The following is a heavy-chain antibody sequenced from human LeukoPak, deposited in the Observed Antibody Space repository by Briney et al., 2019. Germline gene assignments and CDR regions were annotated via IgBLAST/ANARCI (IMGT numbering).Heavy chain of an antibody. CDR1: GFTFDDYA. CDR3: AKVSDPWGSSSEDY. CDR2: ISWNSGSI. J-gene: IGHJ4*02. Sequence: PPGGSLRLSCAASGFTFDDYAMHWVRQAPGKGLEWVSGISWNSGSIGYADSVKGRFTISRDNAKNSLYLQMNSLRAEDTALYYCAKVSDPWGSSSEDYWGQGTLVTVSS. D-gene: IGHD6-6*01. V-gene: IGHV3-9*01.